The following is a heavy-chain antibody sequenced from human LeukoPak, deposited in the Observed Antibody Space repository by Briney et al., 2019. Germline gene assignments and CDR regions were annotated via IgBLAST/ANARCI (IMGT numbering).Heavy chain of an antibody. V-gene: IGHV3-23*01. CDR1: GFTFSSYA. CDR2: IRGSGDST. J-gene: IGHJ4*02. Sequence: GGSLRLSCVVSGFTFSSYAMSWVRQAPGKGLEWVSAIRGSGDSTYYADSVKGRFTISRDNSKNTLYLQMHSLRAEDTALYYCAKETGPRGGFDCWGQGTLVTVSS. CDR3: AKETGPRGGFDC. D-gene: IGHD3-10*01.